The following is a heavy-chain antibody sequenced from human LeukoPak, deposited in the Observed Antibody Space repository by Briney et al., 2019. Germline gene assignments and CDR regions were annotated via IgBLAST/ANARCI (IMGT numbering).Heavy chain of an antibody. Sequence: GGSLRLSCAASGFTCSSYAMSWVRQAPGKGLEWVSAISGSGGSTYYADSVKGRFTISRDNSKNTLYLQMNSLRAEDTAVYYCAKDLDSSSWYTNFDYWGQGTLVTVSS. J-gene: IGHJ4*02. CDR3: AKDLDSSSWYTNFDY. CDR2: ISGSGGST. V-gene: IGHV3-23*01. D-gene: IGHD6-13*01. CDR1: GFTCSSYA.